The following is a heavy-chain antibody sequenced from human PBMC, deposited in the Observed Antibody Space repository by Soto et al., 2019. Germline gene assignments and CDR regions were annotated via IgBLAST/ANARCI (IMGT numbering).Heavy chain of an antibody. V-gene: IGHV1-69*13. Sequence: SVKVSCKASGGTFSSYAISWVRQAPGQGLEWMGGIIPIFGTANYAQKFQGRVTITADESTSTAHMELSSLRSEDTAVYYCAREGGYCTNGVCYSTYGMDVWGQGTTVTVSS. CDR3: AREGGYCTNGVCYSTYGMDV. CDR2: IIPIFGTA. D-gene: IGHD2-8*01. J-gene: IGHJ6*02. CDR1: GGTFSSYA.